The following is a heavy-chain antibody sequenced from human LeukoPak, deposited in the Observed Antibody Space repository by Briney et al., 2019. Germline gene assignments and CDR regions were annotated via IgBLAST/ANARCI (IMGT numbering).Heavy chain of an antibody. D-gene: IGHD3-3*01. CDR1: GFTFSSYW. CDR2: INSDGSST. CDR3: AKDQKGSRFLEWLFDS. Sequence: GGSLRLSCAASGFTFSSYWMHWVRQVPGKGLVWVSRINSDGSSTSYADSVKGRFTISRDNSKNMLYLQMNSLSAEDTAVYYCAKDQKGSRFLEWLFDSWGQGTLVTVSS. V-gene: IGHV3-74*01. J-gene: IGHJ4*02.